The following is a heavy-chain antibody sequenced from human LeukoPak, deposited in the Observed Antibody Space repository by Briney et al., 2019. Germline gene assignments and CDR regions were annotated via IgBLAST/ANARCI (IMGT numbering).Heavy chain of an antibody. D-gene: IGHD3-10*01. Sequence: PGGSLRLSCAASGFTFRSYWMSWVRQAPGKGLEWVANIKQDGSEKYYVDSVRGRFTISRDNSKNTLYLQMNSLRAEDTAVYYCATVLWFGDMDVWGKGTTVTVSS. CDR3: ATVLWFGDMDV. V-gene: IGHV3-7*01. J-gene: IGHJ6*03. CDR2: IKQDGSEK. CDR1: GFTFRSYW.